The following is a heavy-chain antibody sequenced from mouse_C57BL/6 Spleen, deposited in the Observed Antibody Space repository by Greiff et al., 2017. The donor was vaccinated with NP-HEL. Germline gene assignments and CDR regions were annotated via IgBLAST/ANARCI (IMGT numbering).Heavy chain of an antibody. Sequence: VQLQQPGPGLVAPSQRLSLTCTVSGFSLTSYGVSWVRQPPGQGLEWLGVIWAYGSTNYHSAPLSSLSISKDNSKSQVFLKLNSLQTDDTAAYYCAEDGSSPWYFDVWGTGTTVTVSS. CDR1: GFSLTSYG. J-gene: IGHJ1*03. CDR3: AEDGSSPWYFDV. CDR2: IWAYGST. D-gene: IGHD1-1*01. V-gene: IGHV2-3*01.